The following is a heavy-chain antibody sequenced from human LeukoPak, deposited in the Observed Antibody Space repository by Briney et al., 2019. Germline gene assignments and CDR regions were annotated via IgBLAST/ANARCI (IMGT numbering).Heavy chain of an antibody. CDR1: GGSISSYY. J-gene: IGHJ4*02. Sequence: SETLSLTCTVSGGSISSYYWSWIRQPAGKGLEWIGRIYTSGSTNYNPSLKSRVTMSVDTSKNQFSLKLSSVTAADTAVYYCAKDLNSEVGATAFDYWGQGTLVTVSS. V-gene: IGHV4-4*07. CDR2: IYTSGST. CDR3: AKDLNSEVGATAFDY. D-gene: IGHD1-26*01.